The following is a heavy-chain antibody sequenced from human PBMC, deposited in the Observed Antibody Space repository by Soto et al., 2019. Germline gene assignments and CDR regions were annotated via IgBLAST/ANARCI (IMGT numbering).Heavy chain of an antibody. CDR3: ARNIAVAGTSVDYYYYYGMDV. Sequence: GGSLRLSCAASGFTFSSYWMSWVRQAPGKGLEWVANIKQDGSEKYYVDSVKGRFTISRDNAKNSLYLQMNSLRAEDTAVYYCARNIAVAGTSVDYYYYYGMDVWGQGTTVTVSS. CDR1: GFTFSSYW. D-gene: IGHD6-19*01. CDR2: IKQDGSEK. V-gene: IGHV3-7*05. J-gene: IGHJ6*02.